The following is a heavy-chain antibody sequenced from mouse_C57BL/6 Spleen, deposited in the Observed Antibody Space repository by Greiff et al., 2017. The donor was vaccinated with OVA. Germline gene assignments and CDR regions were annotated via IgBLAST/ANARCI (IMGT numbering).Heavy chain of an antibody. CDR1: GFNIKDDY. CDR2: IDPENGDT. D-gene: IGHD1-1*02. V-gene: IGHV14-4*01. CDR3: TRHGYAMDY. J-gene: IGHJ4*01. Sequence: EVQLQESGAELVRPGASVKLSCTASGFNIKDDYMHWVKQRPEQGLEWIGWIDPENGDTEYASKFQGKATITADTSSNTAYLQLSSLTSEDTAVYYCTRHGYAMDYWGQGTSVTVSS.